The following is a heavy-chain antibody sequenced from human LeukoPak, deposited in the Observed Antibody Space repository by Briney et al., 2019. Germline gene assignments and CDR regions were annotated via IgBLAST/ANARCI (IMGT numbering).Heavy chain of an antibody. D-gene: IGHD6-13*01. Sequence: ASVKVSCKASGGTFSSYAISWVRQAPGQGLEWMGGIIPIFGTANYAQKFHGRVTITTDESTSTAYMELSSLRSEDTAVYYCARNPIAAAGRWFDPWGQGTLVTVSS. V-gene: IGHV1-69*05. CDR3: ARNPIAAAGRWFDP. CDR1: GGTFSSYA. J-gene: IGHJ5*02. CDR2: IIPIFGTA.